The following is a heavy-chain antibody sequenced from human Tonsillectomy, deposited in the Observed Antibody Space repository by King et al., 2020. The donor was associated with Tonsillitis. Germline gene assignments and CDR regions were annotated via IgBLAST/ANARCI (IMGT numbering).Heavy chain of an antibody. D-gene: IGHD3-16*02. J-gene: IGHJ6*02. Sequence: VQLVESGGGVVQSGRSLRLSCAASQFSFGDHGMHWVRQTPGKGLEWVAVISYDGRTKYYADSVRGRFTISRDNSNNTLFLEMNSLKTDDTAVYYCAKDLSVSYYFGMDVWGPGTTVTVSS. CDR2: ISYDGRTK. CDR3: AKDLSVSYYFGMDV. CDR1: QFSFGDHG. V-gene: IGHV3-30*18.